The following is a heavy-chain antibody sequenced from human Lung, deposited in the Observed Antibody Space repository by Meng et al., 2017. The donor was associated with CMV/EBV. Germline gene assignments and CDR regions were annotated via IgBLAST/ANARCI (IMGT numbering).Heavy chain of an antibody. V-gene: IGHV1-2*02. CDR2: INPNTGGT. J-gene: IGHJ3*02. CDR3: ARGTGGGGDALDI. D-gene: IGHD1-1*01. Sequence: XSCXASGYRFTAYYLHWVRQAPGQGLEWMGWINPNTGGTNYPQKFQGRVTMTRDTSISTAYMELSRLTSDDRAVYYCARGTGGGGDALDIWGQGTLVTVSS. CDR1: GYRFTAYY.